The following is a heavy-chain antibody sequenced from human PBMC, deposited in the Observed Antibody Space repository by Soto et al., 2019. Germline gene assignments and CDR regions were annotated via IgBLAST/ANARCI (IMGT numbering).Heavy chain of an antibody. CDR3: AGRLTTAASLDY. V-gene: IGHV3-53*01. J-gene: IGHJ4*02. CDR2: VHGGGST. Sequence: VQLVESGGGLIQPGGSLRLSCAASGFTVSNNHMTWVRQAAGKGLELVSFVHGGGSTSYADSVKDRFTISRDNSKNTVYLQMDSLRAEDTGIYYCAGRLTTAASLDYWGRGTLVTVSS. CDR1: GFTVSNNH. D-gene: IGHD3-16*01.